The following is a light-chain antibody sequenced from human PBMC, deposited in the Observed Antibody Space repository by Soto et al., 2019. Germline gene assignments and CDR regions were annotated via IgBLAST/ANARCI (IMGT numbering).Light chain of an antibody. CDR2: EVY. V-gene: IGLV2-8*01. CDR3: NSYAGSNIV. J-gene: IGLJ1*01. CDR1: SSDVGGYNY. Sequence: QSALTQPPSAYGSPGQSVTISCTGTSSDVGGYNYVSWYQQHPGQAPKLMIYEVYKRPSGVPDRFSGSKSGNTASLTVSGLQAEDEADYYCNSYAGSNIVFGTGTKVTVL.